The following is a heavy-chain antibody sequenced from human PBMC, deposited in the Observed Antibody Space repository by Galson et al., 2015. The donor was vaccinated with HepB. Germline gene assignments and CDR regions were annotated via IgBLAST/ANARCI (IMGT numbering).Heavy chain of an antibody. Sequence: SLRLSCAASGFTFSSYAMHWVRQAPGKGLEWVAVISYDGSNKYYADSVKGRFTISRDNSKNTLYLQMNSLRAEDTAVYYCARPSDSSSWYEGSFDYWGQGTLVTVSS. D-gene: IGHD6-13*01. CDR1: GFTFSSYA. V-gene: IGHV3-30-3*01. CDR3: ARPSDSSSWYEGSFDY. CDR2: ISYDGSNK. J-gene: IGHJ4*02.